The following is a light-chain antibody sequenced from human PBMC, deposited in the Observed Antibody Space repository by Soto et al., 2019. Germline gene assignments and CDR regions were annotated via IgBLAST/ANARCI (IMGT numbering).Light chain of an antibody. CDR3: QQYGSSPFT. CDR2: GVS. Sequence: IVLTQSPGTLSLSPGERATLSCRASQSVTSSYLVWYQQKPGQAPRLLIYGVSSRATGIPDRFSGSGSGTDFTLTINRLEPEDFAVYYCQQYGSSPFTFGPGTKVDIQ. CDR1: QSVTSSY. J-gene: IGKJ3*01. V-gene: IGKV3-20*01.